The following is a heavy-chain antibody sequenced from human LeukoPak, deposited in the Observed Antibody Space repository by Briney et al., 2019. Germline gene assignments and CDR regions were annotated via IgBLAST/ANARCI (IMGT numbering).Heavy chain of an antibody. CDR1: GGSISSHF. J-gene: IGHJ4*02. CDR2: MYYSGIT. CDR3: ARDGYGGSPPFDY. V-gene: IGHV4-59*11. Sequence: SETLSLTCTVSGGSISSHFWSWIRQPPGKGLEWIGYMYYSGITNYNPSLKSRVTISVDTSKKQFSLKLSSVTAADTAVYYCARDGYGGSPPFDYWGEGTLVTVSS. D-gene: IGHD1-26*01.